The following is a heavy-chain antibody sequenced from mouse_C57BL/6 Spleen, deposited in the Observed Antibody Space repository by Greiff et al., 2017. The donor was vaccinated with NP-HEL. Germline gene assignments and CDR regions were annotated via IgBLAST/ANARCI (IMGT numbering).Heavy chain of an antibody. D-gene: IGHD2-2*01. CDR2: ISYDGSN. Sequence: DVQLQESGPGLVKPSPSLSLTCSVTGYSITSGYYWNWIRQFPGNKLEWMGYISYDGSNNYNPSLKNRISITRDTSKNQFFLTLNSLTTEDTATYYCARSGYAAFAYWGQGTLVTVSA. J-gene: IGHJ3*01. CDR3: ARSGYAAFAY. CDR1: GYSITSGYY. V-gene: IGHV3-6*01.